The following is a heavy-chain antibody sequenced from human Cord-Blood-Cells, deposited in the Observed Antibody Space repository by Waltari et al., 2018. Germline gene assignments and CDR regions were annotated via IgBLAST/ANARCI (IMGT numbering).Heavy chain of an antibody. CDR3: AGPRGDEDAFDI. V-gene: IGHV4-34*01. CDR1: GGSFSGYY. D-gene: IGHD3-10*01. J-gene: IGHJ3*02. Sequence: QVQLQQWGAGLLKPSETLSLTCAVYGGSFSGYYWSWIRQPPGKGLEWIGEINHSGSTTSTPSLKSRVTISVDTSKNQFSLKLSSVTAADTAVYYCAGPRGDEDAFDIWGQGTMVTVSS. CDR2: INHSGST.